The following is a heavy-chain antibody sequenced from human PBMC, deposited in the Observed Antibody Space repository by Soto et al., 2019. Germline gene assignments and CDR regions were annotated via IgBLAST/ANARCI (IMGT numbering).Heavy chain of an antibody. CDR2: IYYIGAY. V-gene: IGHV4-59*02. CDR3: ARTPETRDWLDP. CDR1: GASVSSYY. D-gene: IGHD1-7*01. J-gene: IGHJ5*02. Sequence: SETLSLTCSVSGASVSSYYWSWVRQPPGKGLEWIGYIYYIGAYNYNPSLKSRVTTSVDTSKNQFSLKLTSVTAADTAAYYCARTPETRDWLDPWGQGTLVTVSS.